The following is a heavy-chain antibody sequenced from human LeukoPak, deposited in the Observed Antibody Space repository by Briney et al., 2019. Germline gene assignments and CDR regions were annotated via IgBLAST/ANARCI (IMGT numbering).Heavy chain of an antibody. CDR2: IWYDGSNK. V-gene: IGHV3-33*01. Sequence: PGGSLRLSCAASGFTFSSYGMHWVRQPPGRGLEWGAVIWYDGSNKYYADSVKGRFTISRDNSKSTLYLQMDSLRAEDTAVYYCGRYYVMDVWGQGTSVAVSS. J-gene: IGHJ6*02. CDR1: GFTFSSYG. CDR3: GRYYVMDV.